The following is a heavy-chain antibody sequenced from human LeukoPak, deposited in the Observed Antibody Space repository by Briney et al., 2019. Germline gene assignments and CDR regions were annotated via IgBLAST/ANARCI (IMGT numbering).Heavy chain of an antibody. CDR1: DGSISSSSYY. CDR2: IYYSGST. Sequence: PSETLSLTCTVSDGSISSSSYYWGWIRQPPGKGLEWIGSIYYSGSTYYNPSLKSRVTISVDTSKNQFSLKLSSVTAADTAVYYCARDALSGSYYVMDSWGQGTLVTVSS. D-gene: IGHD1-26*01. CDR3: ARDALSGSYYVMDS. V-gene: IGHV4-39*07. J-gene: IGHJ4*02.